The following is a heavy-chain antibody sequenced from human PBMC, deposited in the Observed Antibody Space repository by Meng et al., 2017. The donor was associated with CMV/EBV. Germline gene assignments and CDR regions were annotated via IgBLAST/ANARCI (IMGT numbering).Heavy chain of an antibody. Sequence: HLQLQEPGPGLVKPSEPLSLTCTVSGGSISSSSYYWGWIRQPPGKGLEWIGSIYYSGSTYYNPSLKSRVTISVDTSKNQFSLKLSSVTAADTAVYYCASRITIFGVVTAFDPWGQGTLVTVSS. V-gene: IGHV4-39*07. CDR1: GGSISSSSYY. D-gene: IGHD3-3*01. J-gene: IGHJ5*02. CDR2: IYYSGST. CDR3: ASRITIFGVVTAFDP.